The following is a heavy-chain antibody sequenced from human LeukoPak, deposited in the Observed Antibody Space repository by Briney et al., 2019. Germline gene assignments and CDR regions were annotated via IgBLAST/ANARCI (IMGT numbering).Heavy chain of an antibody. CDR3: VRDNAGNYPDY. J-gene: IGHJ4*02. D-gene: IGHD5-24*01. CDR2: IYSGGST. CDR1: GFTVSSNH. V-gene: IGHV3-66*01. Sequence: PGGSLRLSCAASGFTVSSNHMSWVRQAPGKGLEWVSVIYSGGSTYYADSVKGRFTISRDNSKNMLYLQMNSLRAEDTAVYYCVRDNAGNYPDYWGQGTLVTVSS.